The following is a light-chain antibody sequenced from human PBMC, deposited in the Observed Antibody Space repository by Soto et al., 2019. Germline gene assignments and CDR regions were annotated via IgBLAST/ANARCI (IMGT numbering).Light chain of an antibody. CDR1: QSVIIY. J-gene: IGKJ1*01. CDR2: GAS. Sequence: IVLTHSPATLSLSPWERATLSCRASQSVIIYLAWYQQKPGQAPRLLIHGASTRATGITDRFSGSVSGTDFTLIISGLEPEDFAVYYCQQYGGSPRTFGQGTKVDIK. V-gene: IGKV3-20*01. CDR3: QQYGGSPRT.